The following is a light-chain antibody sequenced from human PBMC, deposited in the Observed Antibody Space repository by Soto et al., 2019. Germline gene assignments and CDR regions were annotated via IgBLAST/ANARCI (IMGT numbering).Light chain of an antibody. CDR2: EGT. V-gene: IGLV2-23*01. CDR1: SRDVGSYNL. CDR3: SSYAGRVV. Sequence: QSALTQPASVSGSPGQSITISCTGTSRDVGSYNLVSWYQQHPGKAPKLMIYEGTNRPSGVYNRFSGSKSGNTASLTISGLQAEDEAHYYCSSYAGRVVFGGGTKLTVL. J-gene: IGLJ2*01.